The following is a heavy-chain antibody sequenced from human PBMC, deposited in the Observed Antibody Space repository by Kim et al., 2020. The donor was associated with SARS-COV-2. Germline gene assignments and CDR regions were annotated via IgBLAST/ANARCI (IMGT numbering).Heavy chain of an antibody. J-gene: IGHJ5*02. CDR1: GFTFSSYS. CDR3: ARDRITAKVTGMFSAFD. V-gene: IGHV3-48*01. CDR2: ISSGSSTT. Sequence: GGSLRLSCAASGFTFSSYSMNWVRQAPGKGLEWVSFISSGSSTTYYADSVKGRFTISRDNAKNSLYLQMNSLRAEDTAVYYCARDRITAKVTGMFSAFD. D-gene: IGHD1-20*01.